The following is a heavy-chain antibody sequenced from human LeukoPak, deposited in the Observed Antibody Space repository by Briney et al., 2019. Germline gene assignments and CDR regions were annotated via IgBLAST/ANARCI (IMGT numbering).Heavy chain of an antibody. J-gene: IGHJ4*02. D-gene: IGHD5-18*01. Sequence: ASVKVSCKASGGTFSSYAISWVRQAPGQGLEWMGIINPSGGSTSYAQKFQGRVTMTRDTSTSTVYMELSSLRSEDTAVYYCARDRGYSYGFDYWGQGTLVTVSS. CDR1: GGTFSSYA. V-gene: IGHV1-46*01. CDR2: INPSGGST. CDR3: ARDRGYSYGFDY.